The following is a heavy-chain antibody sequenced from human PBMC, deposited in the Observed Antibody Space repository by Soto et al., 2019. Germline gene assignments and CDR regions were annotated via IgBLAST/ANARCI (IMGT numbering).Heavy chain of an antibody. CDR1: GYNFFDYG. CDR2: VSPKSGNT. J-gene: IGHJ1*01. D-gene: IGHD1-1*01. Sequence: QIQLVQSGAEVKKPGASVKVSCKASGYNFFDYGVSWVRQAPGQGLEWMGWVSPKSGNTDYARKVQGRVTMTTEISTSTAYMDLRGLISDDTGVYYCARGRTVSSIGPLLVWGQGTLVSVSS. V-gene: IGHV1-18*01. CDR3: ARGRTVSSIGPLLV.